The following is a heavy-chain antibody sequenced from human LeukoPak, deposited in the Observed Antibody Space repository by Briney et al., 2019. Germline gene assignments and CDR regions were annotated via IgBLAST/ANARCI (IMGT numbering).Heavy chain of an antibody. Sequence: ASVKVSCKASGYSFTSYGISWVRQAPGQGLEWMGWISAYNGNTNYAQKLQGRVTMTTDTSTSTAYMELRSLRSDDTAVYYCARDRPTYDYVWGSYRYTVDYWGQGTLVTVSS. J-gene: IGHJ4*02. D-gene: IGHD3-16*02. CDR3: ARDRPTYDYVWGSYRYTVDY. CDR1: GYSFTSYG. V-gene: IGHV1-18*01. CDR2: ISAYNGNT.